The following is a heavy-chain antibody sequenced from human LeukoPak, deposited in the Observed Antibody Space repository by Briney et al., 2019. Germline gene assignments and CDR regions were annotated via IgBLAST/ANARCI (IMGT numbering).Heavy chain of an antibody. D-gene: IGHD5-12*01. J-gene: IGHJ3*02. CDR1: GYTLTELS. CDR3: ATGIKTLGSGSDAFDI. CDR2: FDPEDGET. V-gene: IGHV1-24*01. Sequence: ASVKVSCKVSGYTLTELSMHWVRQAPGKGLEWMGGFDPEDGETIYAQKFQGRVTMTEDTSTDTAYMEPSSLRSEDTAVYYCATGIKTLGSGSDAFDIWGQGTMVTVSS.